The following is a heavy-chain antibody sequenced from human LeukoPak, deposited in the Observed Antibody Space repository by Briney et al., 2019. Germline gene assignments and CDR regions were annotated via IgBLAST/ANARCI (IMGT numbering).Heavy chain of an antibody. CDR2: IWYDGSNK. CDR1: GFTFSSYG. J-gene: IGHJ3*02. D-gene: IGHD2-21*02. Sequence: GGSLRLSCAASGFTFSSYGMHWVRQAPGKGLEWVAAIWYDGSNKYYADSVKGRFTISRDNSKNTLYLQMNSLRAEDTAVYYCASFGGDNDAFDIWGQGTMVTVSP. CDR3: ASFGGDNDAFDI. V-gene: IGHV3-33*01.